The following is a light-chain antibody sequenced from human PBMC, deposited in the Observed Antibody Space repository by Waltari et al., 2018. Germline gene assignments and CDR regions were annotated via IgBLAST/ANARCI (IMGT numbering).Light chain of an antibody. CDR2: ANY. Sequence: QSVLTQPPSTSGTPGQRVTISCSGSTSNIGTNTFTWYQLLPGTAPKTVIFANYPRPSGVPDRFSASKSGTSASLVISGLQSEDEADYFCATWDDSLSGRVFGGGTKVTVL. CDR1: TSNIGTNT. CDR3: ATWDDSLSGRV. J-gene: IGLJ3*02. V-gene: IGLV1-44*01.